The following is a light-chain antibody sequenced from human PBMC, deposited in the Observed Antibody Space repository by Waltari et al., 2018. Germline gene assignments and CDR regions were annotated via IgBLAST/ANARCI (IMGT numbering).Light chain of an antibody. CDR3: QQYYSFPLT. J-gene: IGKJ4*01. CDR2: WAS. V-gene: IGKV4-1*01. CDR1: QSVVLNSNKNNY. Sequence: IVMTQSPDSLAVSLGERATSHCWSSQSVVLNSNKNNYLAWYQHKPGQPPKLLFYWASTREYGVPDRFSGSGSGTNFTLTINNLQAEDVAVYYCQQYYSFPLTFGGGTKVEIK.